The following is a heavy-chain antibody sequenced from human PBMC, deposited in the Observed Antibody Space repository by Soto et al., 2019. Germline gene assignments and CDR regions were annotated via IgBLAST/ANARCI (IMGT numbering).Heavy chain of an antibody. CDR3: VPSGYKYGNDASDI. Sequence: EVQLVESGGGLVQPGGSLRLSCAASGFTFSRYWMHWVRQAPGKGLVWVSHIKSDATITTYADSVKGRFTISRDNAKSTVYLEMNSLRDEDTAVYYCVPSGYKYGNDASDIWGQGTVVTVSS. V-gene: IGHV3-74*03. J-gene: IGHJ3*02. CDR2: IKSDATIT. CDR1: GFTFSRYW. D-gene: IGHD5-18*01.